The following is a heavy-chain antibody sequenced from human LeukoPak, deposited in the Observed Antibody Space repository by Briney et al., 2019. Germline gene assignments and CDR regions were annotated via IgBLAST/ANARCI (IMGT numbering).Heavy chain of an antibody. CDR2: IYPGDSDT. D-gene: IGHD6-13*01. J-gene: IGHJ4*02. CDR1: GYSLTSYW. V-gene: IGHV5-51*01. Sequence: GESLKISCKGSGYSLTSYWIGWVLQMPGKGLEWMGIIYPGDSDTRYSPSFQGQVTISADKSISTAYLQWSSLKASDTAMYYCARDSKGSSSWPYYFDYWGQGTLVTVSS. CDR3: ARDSKGSSSWPYYFDY.